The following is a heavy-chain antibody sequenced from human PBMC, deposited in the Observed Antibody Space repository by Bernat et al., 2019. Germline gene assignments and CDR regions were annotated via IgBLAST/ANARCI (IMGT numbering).Heavy chain of an antibody. Sequence: QVQLVESGGGLVKPGGSLRLSCAASGFTFSDYHMNWIRQAPGKGLEWVSYISSRGTSIYYADSVKGRFTISRDNAKNSLYLQMNSLRAEDTAVYYCARDRDGDYIFDYWGQGTLVTVSS. V-gene: IGHV3-11*01. D-gene: IGHD4-17*01. CDR1: GFTFSDYH. CDR2: ISSRGTSI. J-gene: IGHJ4*02. CDR3: ARDRDGDYIFDY.